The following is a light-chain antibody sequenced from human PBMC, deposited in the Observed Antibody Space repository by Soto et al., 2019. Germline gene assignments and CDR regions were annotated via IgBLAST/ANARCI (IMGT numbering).Light chain of an antibody. CDR1: QSVTTY. CDR3: QQSYSTPRT. Sequence: DIQLTQSPSSLSASVGDRVTITCRASQSVTTYLNWYQQKPGKAPKLLISAASSLRDGVPSRFSGSGSGTVFTLTINSLHPEDFATYYCQQSYSTPRTFGQGTKVEIK. V-gene: IGKV1-39*01. J-gene: IGKJ1*01. CDR2: AAS.